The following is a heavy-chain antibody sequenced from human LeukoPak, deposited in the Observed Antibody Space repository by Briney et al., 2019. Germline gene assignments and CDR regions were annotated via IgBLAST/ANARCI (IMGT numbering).Heavy chain of an antibody. CDR2: ISSSSSTI. D-gene: IGHD3-10*01. CDR1: GFTFSSYS. V-gene: IGHV3-48*04. Sequence: GGSLRLSCAASGFTFSSYSMNWVRQAPGKGLEWVSYISSSSSTIYYADSVKGRFTISRDNAKNSLYLQMNSLRAEDTAVYYCARVYSGSSLWFGELLPFDYWGQGTLVTVSS. J-gene: IGHJ4*02. CDR3: ARVYSGSSLWFGELLPFDY.